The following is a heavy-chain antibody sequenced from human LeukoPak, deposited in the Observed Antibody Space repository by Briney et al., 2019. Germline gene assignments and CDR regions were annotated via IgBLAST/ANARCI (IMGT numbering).Heavy chain of an antibody. Sequence: PSETLSLTCTVSGGSISSSSYYWSWIRQPAGKGLEWIGRIYTSGSTNYNPSLKSRVTISVDTSKNQFSLKLSSVTAADTAVYYCARERGSYPWYFDYWGQGTLVTVSS. D-gene: IGHD1-26*01. CDR1: GGSISSSSYY. CDR2: IYTSGST. J-gene: IGHJ4*02. V-gene: IGHV4-61*02. CDR3: ARERGSYPWYFDY.